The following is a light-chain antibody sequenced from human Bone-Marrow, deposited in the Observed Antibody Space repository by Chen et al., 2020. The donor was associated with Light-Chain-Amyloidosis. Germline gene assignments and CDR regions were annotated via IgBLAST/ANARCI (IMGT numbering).Light chain of an antibody. CDR1: GYNIGNNY. J-gene: IGLJ2*01. V-gene: IGLV1-51*02. Sequence: QSVLTQPPSVSAAPGQKVTISCSGSGYNIGNNYVSWYQHLPGTAPKLLIYEDNKRPSGSPDRFSGSKSGTSATLGITGLQTGDEADYYCGTWDTNLSAVVFGGGTKLTVL. CDR3: GTWDTNLSAVV. CDR2: EDN.